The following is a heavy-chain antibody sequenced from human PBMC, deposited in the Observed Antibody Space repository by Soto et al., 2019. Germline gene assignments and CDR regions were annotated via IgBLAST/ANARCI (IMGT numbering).Heavy chain of an antibody. CDR2: ISSASSYI. Sequence: EVQLVESGGGLVKPGGSLRLSWATSGFTFGSYTMNWDRQAPGKGLEWVSCISSASSYIYYADSVQGRFTISRDNSEKSLSLYMNSLRADHTAVYYCARRSGYADGGLVHWGQGVLVTVSS. V-gene: IGHV3-21*02. CDR3: ARRSGYADGGLVH. D-gene: IGHD5-18*01. CDR1: GFTFGSYT. J-gene: IGHJ4*02.